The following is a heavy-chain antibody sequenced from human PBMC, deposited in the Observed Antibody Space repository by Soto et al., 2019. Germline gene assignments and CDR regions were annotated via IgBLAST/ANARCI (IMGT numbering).Heavy chain of an antibody. Sequence: ASVKVSCKASGYTFTSYGISWVRQAPGQGLEWMGWISAYNGNTNYAQKLQGRVTTTTDTSTSTAYMELRSLRSDDTAVYYCAAEIYLRGMEHEGKDYDYYGMDVWGQGTMVTVSS. CDR2: ISAYNGNT. CDR3: AAEIYLRGMEHEGKDYDYYGMDV. V-gene: IGHV1-18*01. CDR1: GYTFTSYG. J-gene: IGHJ6*02. D-gene: IGHD1-1*01.